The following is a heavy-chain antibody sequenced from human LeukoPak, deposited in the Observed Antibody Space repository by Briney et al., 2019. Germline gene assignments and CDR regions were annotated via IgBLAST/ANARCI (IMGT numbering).Heavy chain of an antibody. CDR2: IYSGGST. CDR1: GFTVSSNY. CDR3: ARAWYRFGQFDY. D-gene: IGHD3/OR15-3a*01. V-gene: IGHV3-53*01. Sequence: GGSLGLSCAASGFTVSSNYMSWVRQAPGKGLEWVSVIYSGGSTYYADSVKGRFTISRDNSKNTLYLQMNSLRAEDTAVYYCARAWYRFGQFDYWGQGTLVTVSS. J-gene: IGHJ4*02.